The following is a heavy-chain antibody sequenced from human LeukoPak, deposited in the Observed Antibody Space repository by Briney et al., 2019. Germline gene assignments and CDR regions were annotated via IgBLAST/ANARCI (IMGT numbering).Heavy chain of an antibody. D-gene: IGHD5-12*01. CDR1: GFTFSSYE. V-gene: IGHV3-48*03. CDR2: ISSSGGVI. Sequence: GGSLRLSCAASGFTFSSYEMNWVRQAPGKGLEWVSYISSSGGVIFDADSVKGRFTISRDNSKNSLYLQINSLRVEDTAVYYCARGYRRQQSLSFDYWGQGNLVTVSS. J-gene: IGHJ4*02. CDR3: ARGYRRQQSLSFDY.